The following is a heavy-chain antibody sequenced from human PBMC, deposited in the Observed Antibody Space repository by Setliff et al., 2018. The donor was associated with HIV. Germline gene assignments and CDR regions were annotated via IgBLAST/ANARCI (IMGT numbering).Heavy chain of an antibody. CDR2: ISATGTI. CDR3: ARSRAAGFDY. J-gene: IGHJ4*02. Sequence: PGGSLRLSCAASGFTFSSYSMNWVRQTPGKGLEWISYISATGTIYYADSVKGRFTISRDNAKNSLYLQMNSLRAEDTAVYYCARSRAAGFDYWGQGTLVTVSS. V-gene: IGHV3-48*01. CDR1: GFTFSSYS. D-gene: IGHD6-13*01.